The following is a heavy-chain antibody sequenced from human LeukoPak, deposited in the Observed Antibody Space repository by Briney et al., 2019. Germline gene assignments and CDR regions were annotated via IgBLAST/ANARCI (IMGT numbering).Heavy chain of an antibody. CDR1: GGSISSGGDS. CDR2: IYHSGST. V-gene: IGHV4-30-2*01. Sequence: SQTLSLTCAVSGGSISSGGDSWSWVRQPPGKGLEWMGYIYHSGSTYYNPSLKSRVTMSVDRSKNQFSLKLSSVTAADTAVYYCARGSGLRSNYEFWGQGTLVTVSS. D-gene: IGHD4-11*01. CDR3: ARGSGLRSNYEF. J-gene: IGHJ4*02.